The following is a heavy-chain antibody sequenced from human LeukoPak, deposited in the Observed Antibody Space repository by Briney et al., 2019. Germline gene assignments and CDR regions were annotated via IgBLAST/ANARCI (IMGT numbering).Heavy chain of an antibody. V-gene: IGHV4-39*07. Sequence: SETLSLTCTVSGGSISTSNYYWGWVRQPPGKGLEWIGNIFYSGSTYYSPSLKSRVTISLDTSRNQFSLKLNSVTAADTAVYYCARGRGGIASRKGGRRGYYFDYWGQGTLVTVSS. CDR3: ARGRGGIASRKGGRRGYYFDY. CDR2: IFYSGST. J-gene: IGHJ4*02. CDR1: GGSISTSNYY. D-gene: IGHD6-13*01.